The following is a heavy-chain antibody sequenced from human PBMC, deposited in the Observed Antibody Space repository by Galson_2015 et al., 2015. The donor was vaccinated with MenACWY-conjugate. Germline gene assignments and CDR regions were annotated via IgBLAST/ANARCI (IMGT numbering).Heavy chain of an antibody. CDR2: IRATSTNI. CDR1: GFTFSSFG. V-gene: IGHV3-21*01. J-gene: IGHJ1*01. CDR3: ASTAGSVPL. D-gene: IGHD5-18*01. Sequence: SLRLSCAASGFTFSSFGMHWVRQAPGKGLEWVSSIRATSTNIYYADSVKGRFTISRDNSKNSLYLQMNSLRAEDTAVCYCASTAGSVPLWGRGTPVTVSS.